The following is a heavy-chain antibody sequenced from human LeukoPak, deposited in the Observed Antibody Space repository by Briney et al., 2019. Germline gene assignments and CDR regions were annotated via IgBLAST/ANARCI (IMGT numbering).Heavy chain of an antibody. CDR3: ARLSMFRWFDP. J-gene: IGHJ5*02. CDR2: IYYSGST. CDR1: GGSISNYY. D-gene: IGHD3-10*02. V-gene: IGHV4-59*08. Sequence: SETLSLTCSVSGGSISNYYWSWMRQPPGKGLEWIGYIYYSGSTNYNPSLKSRVTISADTSKNQFSLKLTSVTAADTAIYYCARLSMFRWFDPWGQGTLVTVSS.